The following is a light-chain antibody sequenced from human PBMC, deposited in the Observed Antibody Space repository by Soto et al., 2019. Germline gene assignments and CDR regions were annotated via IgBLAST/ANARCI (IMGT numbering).Light chain of an antibody. CDR3: QQYGSSPLT. J-gene: IGKJ4*01. Sequence: VLTQSPGTLSLSPGDRATLSCRASQSVTANYLAWYQQKPGQAPRLLIYGASSRATDIPDRFSGSGSGTDFTLTITRVEPEDFAVYFGQQYGSSPLTFGGGTKVEIK. V-gene: IGKV3-20*01. CDR2: GAS. CDR1: QSVTANY.